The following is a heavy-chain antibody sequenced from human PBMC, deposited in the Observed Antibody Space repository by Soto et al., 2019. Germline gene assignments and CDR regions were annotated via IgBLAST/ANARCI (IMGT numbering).Heavy chain of an antibody. CDR2: ISYDGSNK. J-gene: IGHJ6*02. CDR3: AKDITRGVVGAYYYYYGMDV. D-gene: IGHD1-26*01. Sequence: GGSLRLSCAASGFTFSSYGMHWVRQAPGKGLEWVAVISYDGSNKYYADSVKGRFTISRDNSKNTLYLQMNSLSAEDTAVYYCAKDITRGVVGAYYYYYGMDVWGQGTTVTVSS. CDR1: GFTFSSYG. V-gene: IGHV3-30*18.